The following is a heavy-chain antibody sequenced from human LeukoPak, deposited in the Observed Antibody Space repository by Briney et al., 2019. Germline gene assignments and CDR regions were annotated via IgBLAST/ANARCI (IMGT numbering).Heavy chain of an antibody. Sequence: TSETLSLTCAVYGGSFSGYYWSWIRQPPGKGLEWIGEINHSGSTNYNPSLKSRVTISVDTSKNQFSLKLSPVTAADTAVYYCARGYYYGSGSYSWFDPWGQGTLVTVSS. D-gene: IGHD3-10*01. CDR1: GGSFSGYY. CDR3: ARGYYYGSGSYSWFDP. CDR2: INHSGST. V-gene: IGHV4-34*01. J-gene: IGHJ5*02.